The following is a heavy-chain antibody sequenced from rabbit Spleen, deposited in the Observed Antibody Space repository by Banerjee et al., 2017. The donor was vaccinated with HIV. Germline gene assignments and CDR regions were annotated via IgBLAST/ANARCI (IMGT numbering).Heavy chain of an antibody. CDR1: GFSFNSGYD. CDR2: INTGNGVT. CDR3: TREGAGSGYDFVF. D-gene: IGHD8-1*01. Sequence: QEQLEESGGDLVKPEGSLTLTCTASGFSFNSGYDMSWVRQAPGKGLEWIGDINTGNGVTYYASWAKGRFTISKTSSTTVTLQMTSLTAADTATYFCTREGAGSGYDFVFWGPGTLVTVS. J-gene: IGHJ4*01. V-gene: IGHV1S45*01.